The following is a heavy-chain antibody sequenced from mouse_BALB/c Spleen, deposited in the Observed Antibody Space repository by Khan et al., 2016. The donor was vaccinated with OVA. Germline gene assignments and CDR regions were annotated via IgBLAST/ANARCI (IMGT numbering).Heavy chain of an antibody. V-gene: IGHV1-20*02. CDR1: GYSFTGYF. CDR2: INPHIGKT. CDR3: ARIYRSDFDY. Sequence: VQLKQSGPELVKPGASVKISCKASGYSFTGYFMNWVMQRHGKSLEWIGRINPHIGKTFYNQKFQGKATLTVDESSSTAHMELRSLASEDSAVYYCARIYRSDFDYWGQGTTVTVSA. J-gene: IGHJ2*01. D-gene: IGHD1-1*01.